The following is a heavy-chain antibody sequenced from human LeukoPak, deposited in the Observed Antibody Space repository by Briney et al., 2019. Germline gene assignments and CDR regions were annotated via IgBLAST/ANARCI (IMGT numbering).Heavy chain of an antibody. CDR2: IYNSGST. CDR3: ARHLKYCSSASCWDYFDY. D-gene: IGHD2-2*01. J-gene: IGHJ4*02. Sequence: SETLSLTCSVSGGSISSSRFYWGWIRQPPGKGLEWIGSIYNSGSTYYNSSLMSRVTISVDTSENHFSVKLSSVTAADTAVYYCARHLKYCSSASCWDYFDYWGQGTLVTVSS. CDR1: GGSISSSRFY. V-gene: IGHV4-39*01.